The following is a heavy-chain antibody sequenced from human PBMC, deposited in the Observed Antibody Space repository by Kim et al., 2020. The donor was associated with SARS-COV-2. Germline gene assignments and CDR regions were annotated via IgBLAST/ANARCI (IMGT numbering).Heavy chain of an antibody. D-gene: IGHD1-7*01. Sequence: SETLSLTCTVSGGSISSSYYYWGWIRQPPGKGLEWIGSIYYSGNTYYNPSLKSRVTLSVDTSNNQFSLKLSSVTAADTAVYYCARLVTGTMGFDSWGQGTLVTVSA. V-gene: IGHV4-39*01. CDR3: ARLVTGTMGFDS. J-gene: IGHJ4*02. CDR1: GGSISSSYYY. CDR2: IYYSGNT.